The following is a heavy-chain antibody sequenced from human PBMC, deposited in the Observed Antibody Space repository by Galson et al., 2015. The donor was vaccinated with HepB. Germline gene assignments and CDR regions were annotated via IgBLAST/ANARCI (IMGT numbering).Heavy chain of an antibody. J-gene: IGHJ4*02. V-gene: IGHV3-21*01. D-gene: IGHD6-13*01. CDR3: ASRIAAAGWDYFDY. CDR1: GFTFSNYN. Sequence: SLRLSCAASGFTFSNYNMNWVRQAPGKGLEWVSSISSSSDYIYYADSVKGRFTISRDNAKNSLYLQMNSLRAEDTAVYYCASRIAAAGWDYFDYWGQGTLVTVSS. CDR2: ISSSSDYI.